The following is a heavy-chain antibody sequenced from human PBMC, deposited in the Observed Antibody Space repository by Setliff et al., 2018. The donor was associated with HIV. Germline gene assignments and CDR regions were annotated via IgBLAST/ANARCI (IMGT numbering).Heavy chain of an antibody. CDR1: GGSFSSYG. Sequence: EASVKVSCKVSGGSFSSYGFTWVRQTPGKGLEWISSINGAGSEIYYADSVEGRFTISRDNAKDSLFLQMNSLRIGDTAIYYCARDFALIRGAVMLAPHWGQGTLVTVS. CDR3: ARDFALIRGAVMLAPH. J-gene: IGHJ4*02. CDR2: INGAGSEI. V-gene: IGHV3-21*04. D-gene: IGHD3-10*01.